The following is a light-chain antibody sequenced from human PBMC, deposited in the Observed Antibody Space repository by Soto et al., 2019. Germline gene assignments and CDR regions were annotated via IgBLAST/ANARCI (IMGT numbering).Light chain of an antibody. J-gene: IGKJ5*01. Sequence: DIQMTHSPSTLSGSVLYIVTITFRASQTISSWLAWYQQKPGKAPKLLICKASTLKSGVPSRFSGSGSRTEFTLTIADLQPDDFGTYYCQKSLTMPINFGHGTRLEIK. CDR3: QKSLTMPIN. V-gene: IGKV1-5*03. CDR1: QTISSW. CDR2: KAS.